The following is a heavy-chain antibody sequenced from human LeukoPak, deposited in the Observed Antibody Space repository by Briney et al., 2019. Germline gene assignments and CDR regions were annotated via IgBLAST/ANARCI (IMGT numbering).Heavy chain of an antibody. CDR1: GGSFSGYY. CDR3: ARAPPQGYGDYADDY. D-gene: IGHD4-17*01. J-gene: IGHJ4*02. Sequence: SETLSLTCAVYGGSFSGYYWSRIRQPPGKGLEWIGEINHSGSTNYNPSLKSRVTISVDTSKNQFSLKLSSVTAADTAVYYCARAPPQGYGDYADDYWGQGTLVTVSS. CDR2: INHSGST. V-gene: IGHV4-34*01.